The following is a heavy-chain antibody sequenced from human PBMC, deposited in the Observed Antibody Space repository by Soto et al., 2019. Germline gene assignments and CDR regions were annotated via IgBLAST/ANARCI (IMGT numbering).Heavy chain of an antibody. Sequence: PGGSLRLSCEASGFTFNTYSMHWVRQPPGKGLEWLAAIWYDGTQKYYADSVKGRFIISRDNSKKTLYLEMNSLRAEDKAVYYCARAGGTTVTGLWNFDSWGQGTLVTVSS. CDR1: GFTFNTYS. V-gene: IGHV3-33*08. J-gene: IGHJ4*02. CDR2: IWYDGTQK. D-gene: IGHD4-17*01. CDR3: ARAGGTTVTGLWNFDS.